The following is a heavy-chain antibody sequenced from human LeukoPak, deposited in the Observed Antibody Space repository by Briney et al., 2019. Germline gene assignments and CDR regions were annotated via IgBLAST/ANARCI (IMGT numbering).Heavy chain of an antibody. J-gene: IGHJ4*02. Sequence: SETLSLTCTVSGGSISSGDYYWSWIRQPPGKGLEWIGYIYYSGSTYYNPSLKSRVTISVDTSKNQFSLKLSSVTAADTAVYYCARGGSYSHSDYWGQGTLVTVSS. V-gene: IGHV4-30-4*01. CDR1: GGSISSGDYY. CDR3: ARGGSYSHSDY. CDR2: IYYSGST. D-gene: IGHD5-18*01.